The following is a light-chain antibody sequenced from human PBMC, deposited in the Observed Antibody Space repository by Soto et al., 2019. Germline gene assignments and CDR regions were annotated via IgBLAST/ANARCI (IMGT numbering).Light chain of an antibody. CDR1: SSNIGAGYD. V-gene: IGLV1-40*01. J-gene: IGLJ2*01. Sequence: QPVLTQPPSVSGAPGQRVTISCTGSSSNIGAGYDVHWYQQLPGRAPKLLIYGNTNRPSEVPDRFSGSKSGTSASLAITGLQAEDEADYYCLSFDSSLSVVFGGGTKLTVL. CDR3: LSFDSSLSVV. CDR2: GNT.